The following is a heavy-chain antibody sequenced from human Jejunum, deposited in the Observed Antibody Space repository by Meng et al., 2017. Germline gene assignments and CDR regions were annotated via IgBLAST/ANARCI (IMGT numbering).Heavy chain of an antibody. J-gene: IGHJ4*02. D-gene: IGHD5-12*01. CDR2: ISSSGRTI. CDR1: GFTFSDYY. CDR3: ARRRYSGYDLNY. Sequence: GESLKISCAASGFTFSDYYMSWIRQAPGKGLEWVSYISSSGRTIYYADSVKGRFTISRDNAKNSLYLQMNSLRAEDTAVYYCARRRYSGYDLNYWGQGTLVTVSS. V-gene: IGHV3-11*01.